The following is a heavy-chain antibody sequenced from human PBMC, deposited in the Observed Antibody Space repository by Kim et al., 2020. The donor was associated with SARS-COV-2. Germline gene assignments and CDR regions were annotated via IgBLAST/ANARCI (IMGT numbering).Heavy chain of an antibody. J-gene: IGHJ5*02. D-gene: IGHD3-10*01. CDR1: GYTFTSYG. V-gene: IGHV1-18*01. Sequence: ASVKVSCKASGYTFTSYGISWVRQAPGQGLEWMGWISAYNGNTNYAQKLQGRVTMTTDTSTSTAYMELRSLRSDDTAVYYCARMGRAGTMVRKAPSTNNWFDPWGQGTLVTVSS. CDR2: ISAYNGNT. CDR3: ARMGRAGTMVRKAPSTNNWFDP.